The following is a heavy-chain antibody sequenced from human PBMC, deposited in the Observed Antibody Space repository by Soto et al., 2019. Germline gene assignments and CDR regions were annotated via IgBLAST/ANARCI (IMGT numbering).Heavy chain of an antibody. Sequence: EVQLLESGGGLVQTGGSLRLSCAASGFTFSSYAMSWVRQAPGKGLEWVSAISGSGGSTYYADSVKGRFTISRDNSKNTLYLQMNSLRAEDTAVYYCAKAVDYYGSGSYFDYWGQGTLVTVSS. CDR1: GFTFSSYA. D-gene: IGHD3-10*01. CDR3: AKAVDYYGSGSYFDY. CDR2: ISGSGGST. J-gene: IGHJ4*02. V-gene: IGHV3-23*01.